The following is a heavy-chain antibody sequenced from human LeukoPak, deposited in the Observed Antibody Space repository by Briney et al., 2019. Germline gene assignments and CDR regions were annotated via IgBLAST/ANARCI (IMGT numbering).Heavy chain of an antibody. CDR1: GFTVNGKF. CDR2: IYNSGRT. V-gene: IGHV3-66*01. CDR3: ARADLGLFDY. Sequence: GGSLRLSCAASGFTVNGKFMTWVRQAPGKGLEWVSVIYNSGRTYYADSVNGRFTISRDNSKNTLYLQMNSLRAEDTAVYYCARADLGLFDYWGQGTLVTVSS. J-gene: IGHJ4*02. D-gene: IGHD7-27*01.